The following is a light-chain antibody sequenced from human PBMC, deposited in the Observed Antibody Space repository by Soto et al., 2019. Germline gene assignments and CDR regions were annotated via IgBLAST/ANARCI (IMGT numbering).Light chain of an antibody. CDR1: SSNIGSNT. CDR2: SNN. J-gene: IGLJ2*01. Sequence: QSVLTQPPSASGPPGQRVTFSCSGSSSNIGSNTVNWYQQLPGTAPKLLIYSNNQRPSGVPDRFSGSKSGTSASLAISGLQSEDEADYYCAAWDDSLVFGGGTKLTVL. CDR3: AAWDDSLV. V-gene: IGLV1-44*01.